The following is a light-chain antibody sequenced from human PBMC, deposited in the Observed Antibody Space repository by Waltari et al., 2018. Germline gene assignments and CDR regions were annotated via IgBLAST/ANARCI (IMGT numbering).Light chain of an antibody. V-gene: IGLV2-14*03. CDR1: SSDVGGFNF. J-gene: IGLJ3*02. CDR3: SSYTISSTLNWV. Sequence: QSALTQPASVSGSPGQSITISCTGTSSDVGGFNFVSWYQQHPGKAPKLMIYDVSKRPLGVSNRFSVSKSGNTASLTISGLQAEDEADYYCSSYTISSTLNWVFGGGTKLTVL. CDR2: DVS.